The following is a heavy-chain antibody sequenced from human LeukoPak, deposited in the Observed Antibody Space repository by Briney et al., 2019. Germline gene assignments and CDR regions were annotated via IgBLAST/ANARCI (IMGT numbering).Heavy chain of an antibody. D-gene: IGHD6-19*01. CDR2: ISYDGSNK. J-gene: IGHJ6*02. Sequence: GGSLRLSCAASGFTFSSYAMHWVRQAPGKGLEWVAVISYDGSNKYYADSVKGRFTLSRDNSKNTLYLQMNNLRVEDTAVYYCARWSQWPPYGMDVWGLGTAVTVSS. V-gene: IGHV3-30*14. CDR3: ARWSQWPPYGMDV. CDR1: GFTFSSYA.